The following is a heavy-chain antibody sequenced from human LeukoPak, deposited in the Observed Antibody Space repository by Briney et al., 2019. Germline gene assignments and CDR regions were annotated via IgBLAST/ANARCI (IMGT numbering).Heavy chain of an antibody. V-gene: IGHV4-34*01. D-gene: IGHD5-24*01. CDR2: INHSGST. CDR1: GGSFSGYY. Sequence: SETLSLTCAVYGGSFSGYYWSWIRQPPGKGLEWIGEINHSGSTNYNPSLKSRVTISVDTSKNQLSLRLSSVTAADTAVYYCARDRIDGYNFDYWGQGTLVTVSS. CDR3: ARDRIDGYNFDY. J-gene: IGHJ4*02.